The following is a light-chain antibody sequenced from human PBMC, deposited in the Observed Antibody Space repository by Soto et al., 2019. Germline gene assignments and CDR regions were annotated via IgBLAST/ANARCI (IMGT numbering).Light chain of an antibody. CDR1: QSVNIN. Sequence: EIVLTQSPATLSLSPGERATLSCRASQSVNINLAWYQQKPGQAPRLLIYDASHRATGIPARFSGSGSGTDFTLTISSLEPEDSAVYYCQQRRKWPPDFGQGTRLEIK. V-gene: IGKV3-11*01. CDR2: DAS. J-gene: IGKJ5*01. CDR3: QQRRKWPPD.